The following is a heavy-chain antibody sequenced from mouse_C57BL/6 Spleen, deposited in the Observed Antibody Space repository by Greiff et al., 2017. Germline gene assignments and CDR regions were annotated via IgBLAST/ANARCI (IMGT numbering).Heavy chain of an antibody. Sequence: QVQLQQSGPELVKPGASVKISCKASGYAFSSSWMNWVKQRPGKGLEWIGRIYPGDGDTNYNGKFKGKATLTADKSSSTAYMQLSSLTSEDSAVYFCANEYSNYYFDYWGQGTTLTVSS. V-gene: IGHV1-82*01. CDR2: IYPGDGDT. CDR3: ANEYSNYYFDY. D-gene: IGHD2-5*01. J-gene: IGHJ2*01. CDR1: GYAFSSSW.